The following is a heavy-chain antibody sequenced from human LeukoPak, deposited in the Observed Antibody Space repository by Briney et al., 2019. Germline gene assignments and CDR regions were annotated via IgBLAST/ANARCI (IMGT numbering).Heavy chain of an antibody. CDR2: IYYSGST. V-gene: IGHV4-59*01. J-gene: IGHJ5*02. CDR1: GGSISSYY. D-gene: IGHD3-10*01. Sequence: SETLSLTCTVSGGSISSYYWSWIRQPPGKGLEWIGYIYYSGSTNYNPSPKSRVTISVDTSKNQFSLKLSSVAAADTAVYYCARVGRHGSGSYWFDPWGQGTLVTVSS. CDR3: ARVGRHGSGSYWFDP.